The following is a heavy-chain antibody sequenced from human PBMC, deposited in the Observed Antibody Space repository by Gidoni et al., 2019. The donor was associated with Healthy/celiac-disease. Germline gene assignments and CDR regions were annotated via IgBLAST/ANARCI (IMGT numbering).Heavy chain of an antibody. CDR3: AKAHGRITGTRNYYDDLDV. CDR2: ISWNSGSI. Sequence: FCAASGFTFDDYAMHWVRQAPGKGLEWVAGISWNSGSIGYADSVKGRFTISRDNAKNSLYLQMNSLRAEDTALYYCAKAHGRITGTRNYYDDLDVWGKGTTVTISS. J-gene: IGHJ6*03. CDR1: GFTFDDYA. D-gene: IGHD1-7*01. V-gene: IGHV3-9*01.